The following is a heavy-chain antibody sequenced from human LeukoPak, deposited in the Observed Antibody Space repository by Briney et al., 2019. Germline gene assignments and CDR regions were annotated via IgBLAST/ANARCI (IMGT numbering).Heavy chain of an antibody. CDR2: ISSSGSTI. CDR1: GFTFSRSS. J-gene: IGHJ6*04. Sequence: PGGSLRLSCAASGFTFSRSSMNWVRQAPGKGLEWVSYISSSGSTIYYADSVKGRFTISRDNAKNSLYLQINSLRAEDTAVYYCAELGITMIGGVWGKGTTVTISS. CDR3: AELGITMIGGV. V-gene: IGHV3-48*04. D-gene: IGHD3-10*02.